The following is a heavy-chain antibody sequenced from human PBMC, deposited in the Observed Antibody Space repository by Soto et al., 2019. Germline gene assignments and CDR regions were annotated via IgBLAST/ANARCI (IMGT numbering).Heavy chain of an antibody. D-gene: IGHD2-2*02. V-gene: IGHV3-23*01. CDR3: AGWKLLVPAAIPLIDH. J-gene: IGHJ1*01. Sequence: GGSLRLSCAASGFTFSRYAMSWVRQAPGTGLEWVSAISGSGGSTYYADSVKGRFTISRDNSKNTLYLQMHSLRAEDTVVYYCAGWKLLVPAAIPLIDHWGQATLVTVSS. CDR2: ISGSGGST. CDR1: GFTFSRYA.